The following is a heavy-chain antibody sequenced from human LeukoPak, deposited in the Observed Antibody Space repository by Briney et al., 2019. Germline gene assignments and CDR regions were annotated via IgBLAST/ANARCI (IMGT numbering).Heavy chain of an antibody. CDR2: IYYGGST. V-gene: IGHV4-59*01. Sequence: PSETLSLTCTVSGGSISSYYWSWIRQPPGKGLEWIGYIYYGGSTNYNPSLKSRVTISVDTSKNQFSLKLSSVTAADTAVYYCARRLTDGDYARNWFDPWGQGTLVTVSS. CDR3: ARRLTDGDYARNWFDP. D-gene: IGHD4-17*01. CDR1: GGSISSYY. J-gene: IGHJ5*02.